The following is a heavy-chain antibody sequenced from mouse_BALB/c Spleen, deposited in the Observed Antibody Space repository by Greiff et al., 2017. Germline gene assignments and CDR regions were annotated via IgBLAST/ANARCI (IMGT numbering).Heavy chain of an antibody. D-gene: IGHD2-12*01. CDR3: ARWNDEY. CDR2: INPSTGYT. Sequence: QVQLKESGAELAKPGASVKMSCKASGYTFTSYWMHWVKQRPGQGLEWIGYINPSTGYTEYNQKFKDKATLTADKSSSTAYMQLSSLTSEDSAVYYGARWNDEYWGQGTLVTVSA. J-gene: IGHJ3*01. V-gene: IGHV1-7*01. CDR1: GYTFTSYW.